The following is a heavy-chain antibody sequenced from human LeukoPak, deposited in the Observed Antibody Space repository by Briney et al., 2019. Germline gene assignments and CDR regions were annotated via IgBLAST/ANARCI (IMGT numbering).Heavy chain of an antibody. V-gene: IGHV3-23*01. J-gene: IGHJ4*02. CDR1: GFTLSDSA. CDR2: IGAGGGST. CDR3: AKAYCSGGSCYVRGFDY. D-gene: IGHD2-15*01. Sequence: SGGSLRLSCAASGFTLSDSAIHWVRQAPGKGLEWVSTIGAGGGSTYYADSVKGRCTISSDKSTNTLYLIMNSLRAEDTAVYYCAKAYCSGGSCYVRGFDYWGQGTLVTVSS.